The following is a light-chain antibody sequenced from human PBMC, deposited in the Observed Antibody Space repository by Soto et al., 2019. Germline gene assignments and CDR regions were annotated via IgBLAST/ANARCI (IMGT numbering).Light chain of an antibody. CDR3: QLYNSFSQT. CDR2: KAS. J-gene: IGKJ1*01. CDR1: QSISTS. Sequence: DIQMTQSPSTLSASVGDRVTITCRASQSISTSLAWYQQKSGKAPKLLIYKASTLESGVPSRFSGSGSGTEFTLTISSLQPDDFATYYCQLYNSFSQTFGQGTKVDIK. V-gene: IGKV1-5*03.